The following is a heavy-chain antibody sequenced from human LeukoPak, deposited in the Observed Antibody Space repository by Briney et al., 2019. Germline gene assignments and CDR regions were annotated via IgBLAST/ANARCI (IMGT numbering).Heavy chain of an antibody. D-gene: IGHD2-2*01. CDR2: IRSKAYGGTT. CDR1: GSTFGDYA. Sequence: GGSLRLSCTASGSTFGDYAMSWVRQAPGKGLEWVGFIRSKAYGGTTEYAASVKGRFTISRDDSKSIAYLQLNSLKTEDTAVYYCTRIGTSGGEFDYWGQGMLVTVSS. J-gene: IGHJ4*02. V-gene: IGHV3-49*04. CDR3: TRIGTSGGEFDY.